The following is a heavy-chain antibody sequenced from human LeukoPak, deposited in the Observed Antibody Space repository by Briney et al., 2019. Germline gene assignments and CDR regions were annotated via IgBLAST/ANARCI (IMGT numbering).Heavy chain of an antibody. Sequence: GGSLRLSCEASGFAFRSYPMHWVRQAPGRGLEWVAVIANDGTNHYDAEFVKGRFIISRDNSKNTMYLHMNSLGPEDTGVYYCVRAQISIFSSGDVLDVWGQGTVVTVSS. J-gene: IGHJ3*01. D-gene: IGHD3-3*01. CDR1: GFAFRSYP. V-gene: IGHV3-30*14. CDR3: VRAQISIFSSGDVLDV. CDR2: IANDGTNH.